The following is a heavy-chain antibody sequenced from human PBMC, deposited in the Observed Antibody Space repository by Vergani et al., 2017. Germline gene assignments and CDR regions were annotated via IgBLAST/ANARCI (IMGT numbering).Heavy chain of an antibody. CDR2: INHSGST. Sequence: QVQLQQWGAGLLKPSETLSLTCAVYGGSFSGYYWSWIRQPPGKGLEWIGEINHSGSTNYNPSLKSRVTISLDTSKNQFSLKLSSVTAADTAVYYCARVITYYYDSSGYYVPYYYYGMDVWGQGTTVTVSS. CDR1: GGSFSGYY. CDR3: ARVITYYYDSSGYYVPYYYYGMDV. D-gene: IGHD3-22*01. J-gene: IGHJ6*02. V-gene: IGHV4-34*01.